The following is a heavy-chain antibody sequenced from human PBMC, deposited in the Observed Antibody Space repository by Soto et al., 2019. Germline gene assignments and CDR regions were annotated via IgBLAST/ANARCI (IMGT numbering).Heavy chain of an antibody. CDR1: GFTFSSFA. J-gene: IGHJ4*02. CDR2: ISYDGSEK. V-gene: IGHV3-30*18. CDR3: AKALGELSPESYDY. Sequence: QVQLVESGGGVVQPGRSLTLSCAASGFTFSSFAMHWVRQAPGKGLEWVAVISYDGSEKSYADSVKGRFIISRDNSKNTLILQMNSLRVDDTAMYYCAKALGELSPESYDYWGQGTLITVSS. D-gene: IGHD3-16*02.